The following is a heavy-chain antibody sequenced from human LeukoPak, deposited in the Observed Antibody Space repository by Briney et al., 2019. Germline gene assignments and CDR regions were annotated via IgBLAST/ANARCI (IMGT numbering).Heavy chain of an antibody. D-gene: IGHD3-10*01. CDR3: ARDLGGSGSFDY. V-gene: IGHV1-69*06. CDR2: IIPIFGTA. Sequence: SVKVSCKASGYAFTSYYMHWVRQAPGQGLEWMGGIIPIFGTANYAQKFQGRVTITADKSTSTAYMELSSLRSEDTAVYYCARDLGGSGSFDYWGQGTLVTVSS. CDR1: GYAFTSYY. J-gene: IGHJ4*02.